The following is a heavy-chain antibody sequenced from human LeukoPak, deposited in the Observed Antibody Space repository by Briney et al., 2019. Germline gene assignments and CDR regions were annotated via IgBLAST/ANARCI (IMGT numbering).Heavy chain of an antibody. D-gene: IGHD6-6*01. Sequence: PSETLSLTCAVYGGSFSGYYWSWIRQPPGKGLEWIGEINHSGSTNYNPSLKSRVTISVDTSKNQFSLKLSSVTAADTAVYYCARVTKYSTPRGWFDPWGQGTLVTVTS. CDR2: INHSGST. V-gene: IGHV4-34*01. CDR1: GGSFSGYY. J-gene: IGHJ5*02. CDR3: ARVTKYSTPRGWFDP.